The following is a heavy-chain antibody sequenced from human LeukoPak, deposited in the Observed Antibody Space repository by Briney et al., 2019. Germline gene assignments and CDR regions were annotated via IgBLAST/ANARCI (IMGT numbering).Heavy chain of an antibody. CDR3: ARHLSAVAGPRYDY. V-gene: IGHV4-39*01. D-gene: IGHD6-19*01. Sequence: SETLSLTCTVSGGSISSSDYYWGWIRQPPGKGLEWIGSIYYHGSTYYNPSLESRLTISVDTSKNQFSLKLSSVTAADTAVYYCARHLSAVAGPRYDYWGQGTLVTVSS. CDR2: IYYHGST. J-gene: IGHJ4*02. CDR1: GGSISSSDYY.